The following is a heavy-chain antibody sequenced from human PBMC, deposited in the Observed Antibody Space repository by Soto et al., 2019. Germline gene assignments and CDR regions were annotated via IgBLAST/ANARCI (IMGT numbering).Heavy chain of an antibody. J-gene: IGHJ4*02. CDR3: ARTYYDILTGYYFDY. D-gene: IGHD3-9*01. Sequence: SETLSLTCTVSGGSIGSYYWSWIRQPPGKGLEWIGYIYYSGSTNYNPSLKSRVTISVDTSKNQFSLKLSSVTAADTAVYYCARTYYDILTGYYFDYWGQGTLVTVSS. CDR1: GGSIGSYY. V-gene: IGHV4-59*08. CDR2: IYYSGST.